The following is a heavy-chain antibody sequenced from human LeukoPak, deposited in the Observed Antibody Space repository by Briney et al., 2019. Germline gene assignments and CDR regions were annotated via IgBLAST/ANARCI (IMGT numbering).Heavy chain of an antibody. CDR2: ISSSSSYI. V-gene: IGHV3-21*01. CDR3: ARGRIGSSTSCLGY. D-gene: IGHD2-2*01. J-gene: IGHJ4*02. Sequence: GGFLRLSCAASGFTFSSYSMNWVRQAPGKGLEWVSSISSSSSYIYYADSVKGRFTISRDNAKNSLYLQMNSLRAEDTAVYYCARGRIGSSTSCLGYWGQGTLVTVSS. CDR1: GFTFSSYS.